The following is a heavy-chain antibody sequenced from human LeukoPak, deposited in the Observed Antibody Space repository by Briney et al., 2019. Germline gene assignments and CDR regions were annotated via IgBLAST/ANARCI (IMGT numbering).Heavy chain of an antibody. V-gene: IGHV3-48*02. CDR3: ARGRHILNFYGLDV. CDR1: EFTFSSFS. CDR2: IISGSTTM. J-gene: IGHJ6*02. Sequence: GGSLRLSCAASEFTFSSFSMNWARQAPGKGLEWVAYIISGSTTMYYADSVRGRFAISRDNAKNSLYLQMNSLRDEDTAVYYCARGRHILNFYGLDVWGQGTTVTVSS. D-gene: IGHD3-9*01.